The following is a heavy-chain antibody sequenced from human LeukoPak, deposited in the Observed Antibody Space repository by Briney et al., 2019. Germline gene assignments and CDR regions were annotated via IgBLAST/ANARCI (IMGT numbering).Heavy chain of an antibody. J-gene: IGHJ4*02. CDR3: ARHEGRVSMERASTIFGVIDY. V-gene: IGHV3-30-3*01. CDR2: ISYDGSNK. D-gene: IGHD3-3*01. Sequence: GGSLRLSCAASGFTFSSYAMHWVRQAPGKGLEWVAVISYDGSNKYYADSVKGRFTISRDNSKNTLYLQMSSLRAEDTAVYYCARHEGRVSMERASTIFGVIDYWGQGTLVTVSS. CDR1: GFTFSSYA.